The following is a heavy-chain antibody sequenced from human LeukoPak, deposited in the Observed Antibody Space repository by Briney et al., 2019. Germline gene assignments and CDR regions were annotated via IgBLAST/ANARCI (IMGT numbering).Heavy chain of an antibody. CDR2: ISTSGGNA. CDR3: SKGLAPTGTTHTAAGY. D-gene: IGHD1-1*01. J-gene: IGHJ4*02. Sequence: GGSLRLSCTVSGFTFSPYAMSWVRQAPGKGLEWVSSISTSGGNAYYADSVKGRFTISRDNSKNTLYLQMNSLRAEDSGVYYCSKGLAPTGTTHTAAGYWGQGTLVTVST. CDR1: GFTFSPYA. V-gene: IGHV3-23*01.